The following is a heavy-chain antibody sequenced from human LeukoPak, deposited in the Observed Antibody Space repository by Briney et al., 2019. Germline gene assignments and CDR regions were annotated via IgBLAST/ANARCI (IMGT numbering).Heavy chain of an antibody. CDR3: ARWMRAAGHGGVYYFDY. Sequence: GESLKISCKGSGYSFTSYWIGWVRQMPGKGLEWMGIIYPGDSDTRYSPSFQGQVTISADKSISTAYLQWSSLKASDTAMYYCARWMRAAGHGGVYYFDYWGQGTLVTVSS. D-gene: IGHD6-13*01. V-gene: IGHV5-51*01. J-gene: IGHJ4*02. CDR1: GYSFTSYW. CDR2: IYPGDSDT.